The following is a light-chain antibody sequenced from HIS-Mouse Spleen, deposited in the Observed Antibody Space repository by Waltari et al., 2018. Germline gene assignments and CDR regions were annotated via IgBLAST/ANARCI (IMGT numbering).Light chain of an antibody. V-gene: IGLV2-14*01. CDR2: EVS. J-gene: IGLJ1*01. Sequence: QSALTQPASVSGSPGQSITISCTGTSSDVGGSNYVSWYQQNPGKAPKLMIYEVSNRPSGVSNRFSGSKSGNTASLTISGLQAEDEADYYCSSYTSSSTPYVFGTGTKVTVL. CDR3: SSYTSSSTPYV. CDR1: SSDVGGSNY.